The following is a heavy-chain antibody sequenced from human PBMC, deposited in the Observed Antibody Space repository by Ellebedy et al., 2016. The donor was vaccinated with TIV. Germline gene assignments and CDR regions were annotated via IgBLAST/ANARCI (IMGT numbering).Heavy chain of an antibody. D-gene: IGHD1-1*01. V-gene: IGHV1-46*01. CDR1: GHIFTSYY. J-gene: IGHJ4*02. CDR3: ASEKILTSRGGFLDY. CDR2: INHGGDST. Sequence: ASVKVSCKASGHIFTSYYIHWVRQAPGQGLEWMGMINHGGDSTTYAQRFQGRVTLTRDTSTSTIYMELTSLRSEDTAVYYCASEKILTSRGGFLDYWGQGTLVTVSS.